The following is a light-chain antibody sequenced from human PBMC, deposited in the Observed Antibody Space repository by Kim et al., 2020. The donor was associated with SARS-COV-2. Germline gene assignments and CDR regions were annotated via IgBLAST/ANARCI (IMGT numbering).Light chain of an antibody. CDR2: NTT. CDR1: TGEVTSGYY. Sequence: QTVVTQEPSLTVSPGGTVTLTCASSTGEVTSGYYPNWFQQKPGQAPWALIYNTTNKHSWTPARFSGSLLGGKAALTLSGVQPEDEAEYYCLLYHGGAPVFGGGTRLTVL. CDR3: LLYHGGAPV. V-gene: IGLV7-43*01. J-gene: IGLJ2*01.